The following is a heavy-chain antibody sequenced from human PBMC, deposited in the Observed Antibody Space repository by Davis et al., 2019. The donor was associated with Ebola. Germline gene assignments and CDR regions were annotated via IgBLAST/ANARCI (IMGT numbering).Heavy chain of an antibody. Sequence: PSETLSLTCTVSGGSISGFQWAWIRQHPGKGLEYVGHIFNSGTVSYNSALKSRVIISLDQSSTQFSLKLTSVTAADTAVYFCARDNLGSLDYWGQGMLVTVSS. V-gene: IGHV4-59*01. J-gene: IGHJ4*02. CDR2: IFNSGTV. CDR3: ARDNLGSLDY. D-gene: IGHD1-14*01. CDR1: GGSISGFQ.